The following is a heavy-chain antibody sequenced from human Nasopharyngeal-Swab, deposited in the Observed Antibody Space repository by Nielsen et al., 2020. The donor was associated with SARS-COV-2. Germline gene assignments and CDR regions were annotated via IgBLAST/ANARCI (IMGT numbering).Heavy chain of an antibody. CDR1: VFTFSSYG. CDR3: ARDLHGDTNYYYYGMDV. D-gene: IGHD4-17*01. Sequence: GESLKISCAASVFTFSSYGMHWVRQAPGKGLEWVAVIWYDGSNKYYADSVKGRFTISRDNSKNTLYLQMNSLRAEDTAVYYCARDLHGDTNYYYYGMDVWGQGTTVTVSS. CDR2: IWYDGSNK. J-gene: IGHJ6*02. V-gene: IGHV3-33*01.